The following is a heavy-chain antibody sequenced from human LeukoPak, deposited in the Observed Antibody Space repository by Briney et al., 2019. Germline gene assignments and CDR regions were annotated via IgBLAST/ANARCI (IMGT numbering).Heavy chain of an antibody. CDR1: GGSISSGGYS. CDR3: ARAMARQKSFDY. Sequence: PSETLSLTCAVSGGSISSGGYSWSWIRQPPGKGLEWIGYIYHSGSTYYNPSLKSRVTISVDRSKNQFSLKLSSVTAADTAVYYCARAMARQKSFDYWGQGTLVTVSS. J-gene: IGHJ4*02. CDR2: IYHSGST. D-gene: IGHD3-10*01. V-gene: IGHV4-30-2*02.